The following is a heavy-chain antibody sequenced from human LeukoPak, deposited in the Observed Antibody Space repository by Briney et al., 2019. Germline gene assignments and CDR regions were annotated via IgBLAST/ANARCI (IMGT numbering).Heavy chain of an antibody. CDR2: ISSGSSTI. CDR1: GFTFSSFS. Sequence: GGSLRLSCAASGFTFSSFSMNWVRQAPREGLEWVSYISSGSSTIYYADSVKGRFTISRDNAKNSLYLQVNSLRDEDTAVYYCARAGGLLWFGEVLESSDAFHIWGQGTMVTVSS. J-gene: IGHJ3*02. CDR3: ARAGGLLWFGEVLESSDAFHI. D-gene: IGHD3-10*01. V-gene: IGHV3-48*02.